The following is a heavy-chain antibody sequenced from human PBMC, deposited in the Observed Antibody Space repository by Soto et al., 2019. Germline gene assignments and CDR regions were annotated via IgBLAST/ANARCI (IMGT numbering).Heavy chain of an antibody. V-gene: IGHV1-8*01. D-gene: IGHD3-22*01. J-gene: IGHJ3*02. Sequence: ASVKVSCKASGYTFTSYDINWVRRATGQGLEWVGWMNPNSGNTGYAQKFQGRVTMTRNTSISTAYMELSSLRSEDTAVYYCARAYYDSSGYYVVHAFDIWGQGTMVTVSS. CDR3: ARAYYDSSGYYVVHAFDI. CDR1: GYTFTSYD. CDR2: MNPNSGNT.